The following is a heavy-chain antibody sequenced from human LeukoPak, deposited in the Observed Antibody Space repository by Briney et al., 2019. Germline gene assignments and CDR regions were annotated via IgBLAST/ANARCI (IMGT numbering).Heavy chain of an antibody. CDR3: AKDVSGTYAAWGSYRSDY. V-gene: IGHV3-23*01. Sequence: PGGSLRLSCEASGFTFSSYAMSWVRQAPGKGLEWVSSITGSGGTTYYADSVKGRFTISRDNSRNTLYVQMNSLRVEDTAIYYCAKDVSGTYAAWGSYRSDYWGQGTLVTVSS. CDR1: GFTFSSYA. J-gene: IGHJ4*02. D-gene: IGHD3-16*02. CDR2: ITGSGGTT.